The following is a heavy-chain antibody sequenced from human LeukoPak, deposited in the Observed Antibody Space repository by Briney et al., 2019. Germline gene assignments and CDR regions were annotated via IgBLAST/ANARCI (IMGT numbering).Heavy chain of an antibody. V-gene: IGHV1-18*01. J-gene: IGHJ4*02. CDR1: GYTFTSYG. CDR2: ISAYNGNT. Sequence: GASVKVSCKASGYTFTSYGISWVRQAPGQGLEWMGWISAYNGNTNYAQKLQGRVTMTTDTSTSTAYMELRSLRSDDTAVYYCASRGLDGSGSYTYFDYWGQGTLVTVSS. D-gene: IGHD3-10*01. CDR3: ASRGLDGSGSYTYFDY.